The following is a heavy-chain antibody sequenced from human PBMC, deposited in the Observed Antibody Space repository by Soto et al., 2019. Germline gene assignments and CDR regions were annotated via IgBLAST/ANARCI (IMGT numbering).Heavy chain of an antibody. V-gene: IGHV1-69*06. CDR1: GGTFSSYA. J-gene: IGHJ6*02. CDR3: ARGVGYGDYVEGRYYYYGMDV. CDR2: IIPIFGTA. Sequence: QVQLVQSGAEVKKPGSSVKVSCKASGGTFSSYAISWVRQAPGQGLEWMGGIIPIFGTANYAQKFQGRVTITADKSTSTAYMELSSLRSEDTAVYYCARGVGYGDYVEGRYYYYGMDVWGQGTTVTVSS. D-gene: IGHD4-17*01.